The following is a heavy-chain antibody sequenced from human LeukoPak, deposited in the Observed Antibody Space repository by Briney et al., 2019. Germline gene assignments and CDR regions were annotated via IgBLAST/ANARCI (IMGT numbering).Heavy chain of an antibody. J-gene: IGHJ4*02. CDR3: AKDRTGLVDY. CDR2: IWYDGSNK. CDR1: GFTFSSYG. V-gene: IGHV3-33*06. Sequence: PGRSLRLSCAASGFTFSSYGMHWVRQAPGKGLEWVAVIWYDGSNKYYADSVKGRFTISRDNSKSTLYLQMNSLRAEDTAVYYCAKDRTGLVDYWGQGTLVTVSS. D-gene: IGHD1-14*01.